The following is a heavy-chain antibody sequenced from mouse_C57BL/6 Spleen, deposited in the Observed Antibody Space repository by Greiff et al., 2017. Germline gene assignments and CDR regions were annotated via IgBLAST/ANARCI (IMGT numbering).Heavy chain of an antibody. Sequence: VQLQQSGPELVKPGASVKMSCKASGYTFTSYWITWVKQRPGQGLEWIGDIYPGSGSTNYNEKFKSKATLTVDTSSSTAYMQLSSLTSEGSAVYYCAAVYDYYAMDYWGQGTSVTVSS. V-gene: IGHV1-55*01. CDR2: IYPGSGST. J-gene: IGHJ4*01. D-gene: IGHD2-3*01. CDR1: GYTFTSYW. CDR3: AAVYDYYAMDY.